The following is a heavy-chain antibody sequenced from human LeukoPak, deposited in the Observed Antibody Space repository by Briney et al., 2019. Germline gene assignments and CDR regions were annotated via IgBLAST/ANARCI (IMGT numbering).Heavy chain of an antibody. J-gene: IGHJ4*02. CDR2: IYTSGST. D-gene: IGHD6-6*01. Sequence: SETLSLTCTVSGGSISSGSYYWSWIRQPAGKGLEWIGRIYTSGSTNYNPSLKSRVTISVDTSKNQFSLKLSSVTAADTAVYYCARSSSSLPWYFDYWGQGTLVTVPS. CDR3: ARSSSSLPWYFDY. CDR1: GGSISSGSYY. V-gene: IGHV4-61*02.